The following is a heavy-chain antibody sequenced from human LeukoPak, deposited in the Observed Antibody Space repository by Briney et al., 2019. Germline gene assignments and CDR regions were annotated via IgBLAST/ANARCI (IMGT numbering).Heavy chain of an antibody. V-gene: IGHV3-23*01. CDR1: GFTFSSYA. Sequence: LTGGSLRLSCAASGFTFSSYAMSWVRQAPGKGLEWVSAISGSGGSTYYADSVKGRFTISRDNSKNTLYLQMNSLRAEDTAVYYCAKTQQWLVGYIDYWGQGTLVTVSS. J-gene: IGHJ4*02. D-gene: IGHD6-19*01. CDR3: AKTQQWLVGYIDY. CDR2: ISGSGGST.